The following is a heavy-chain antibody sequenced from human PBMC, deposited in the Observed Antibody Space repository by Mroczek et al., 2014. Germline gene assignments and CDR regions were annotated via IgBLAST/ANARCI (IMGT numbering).Heavy chain of an antibody. Sequence: QVQLQESGAEVKKPGSSVKVSCKASGGTFSSYAISWVRQAPGQGLEWMGGIIPIFGTANYAQKFQGRVTITADESTSTAYMELSSLRSEDTAVYYCARDRPVRGYYGSGVIITVLTTWGQGTLVTVSS. J-gene: IGHJ4*02. CDR1: GGTFSSYA. D-gene: IGHD3-10*01. CDR2: IIPIFGTA. CDR3: ARDRPVRGYYGSGVIITVLTT. V-gene: IGHV1-69*01.